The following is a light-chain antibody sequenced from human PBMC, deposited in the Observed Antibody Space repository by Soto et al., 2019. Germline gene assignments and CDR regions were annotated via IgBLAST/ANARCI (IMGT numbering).Light chain of an antibody. J-gene: IGKJ5*01. V-gene: IGKV3-20*01. CDR2: GTY. CDR3: QQYGSSPPLP. Sequence: IGLTQSPGTLSLSPGERATLSCRASQTITDNYLLWYQQKPGQAPRLLIYGTYIRATGIPDRFTGSGSGTDFTLTISRLEPEDFAVYYCQQYGSSPPLPFGQGTRLEIK. CDR1: QTITDNY.